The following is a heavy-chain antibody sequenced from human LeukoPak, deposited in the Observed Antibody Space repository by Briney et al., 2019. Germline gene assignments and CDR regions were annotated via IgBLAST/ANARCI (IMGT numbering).Heavy chain of an antibody. CDR3: ARGMIAAGDVFDI. Sequence: GGSLRLSCAASGFTFSNAWMSWVRQAPGKGLEWVGRIRSKADGGTTDYAAPVKGRFTIPRDDSKNTLYLQMNSLRAEDTAVYYCARGMIAAGDVFDIWGQGTMVTVSS. D-gene: IGHD6-25*01. J-gene: IGHJ3*02. CDR2: IRSKADGGTT. CDR1: GFTFSNAW. V-gene: IGHV3-15*01.